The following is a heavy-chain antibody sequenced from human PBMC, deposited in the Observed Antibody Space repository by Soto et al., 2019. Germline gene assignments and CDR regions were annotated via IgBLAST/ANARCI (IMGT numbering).Heavy chain of an antibody. CDR1: GYTFTSYG. V-gene: IGHV1-18*01. CDR3: TRDTYSFWSGPSFFSF. D-gene: IGHD3-3*01. J-gene: IGHJ4*02. CDR2: ISAYNGNT. Sequence: ASVKVSCKASGYTFTSYGISWVRQAPGQGLEWMGWISAYNGNTNYAQKLQGRVTMTTDTSTSTAYMELRSLRAEDTALYRCTRDTYSFWSGPSFFSFWGQGTLVTVSS.